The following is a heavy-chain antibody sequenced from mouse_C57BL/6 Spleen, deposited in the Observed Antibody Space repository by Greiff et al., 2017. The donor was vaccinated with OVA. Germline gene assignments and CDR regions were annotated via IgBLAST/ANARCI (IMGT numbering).Heavy chain of an antibody. Sequence: VQLQQPGAELVKPGASVKLSCKASGYTFTSYWMHWVKPRPGQGLEWIGMIHPNSGSTNYNEKFKSKATLTVDKSSSTAYMQLSSLTSEDSAVYYCARSGGNYGAMDYWGQGTSVTVSS. J-gene: IGHJ4*01. CDR1: GYTFTSYW. V-gene: IGHV1-64*01. CDR2: IHPNSGST. CDR3: ARSGGNYGAMDY. D-gene: IGHD2-1*01.